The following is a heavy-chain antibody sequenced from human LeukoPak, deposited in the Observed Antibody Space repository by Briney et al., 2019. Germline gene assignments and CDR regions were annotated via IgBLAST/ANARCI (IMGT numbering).Heavy chain of an antibody. CDR3: AREYCSGGSCHFDY. CDR1: GFTFSSYA. J-gene: IGHJ4*02. CDR2: ISGSGGST. D-gene: IGHD2-15*01. Sequence: PGGSLRLSCAASGFTFSSYAMSWVRQAPGKGLEWVSAISGSGGSTYYADSVKGRFTISRDNAKNSLYLQMNSLRAEDTAVYYCAREYCSGGSCHFDYWGQGTLVTVSS. V-gene: IGHV3-23*01.